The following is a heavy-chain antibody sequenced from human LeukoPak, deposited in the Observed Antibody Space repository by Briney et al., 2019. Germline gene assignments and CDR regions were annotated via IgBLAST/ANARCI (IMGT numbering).Heavy chain of an antibody. J-gene: IGHJ4*02. V-gene: IGHV3-23*01. Sequence: GGSLRLSCAASGFTFSTYGMSWVRQAPGKGLEWVSAVSSTGGTTYYADSVKGRFTISRDNSKNTLYLQMNSLRAEDTAIYYCAKEYTGTFSPFPSYFDNWGQGTLVTVSS. CDR3: AKEYTGTFSPFPSYFDN. D-gene: IGHD1-26*01. CDR2: VSSTGGTT. CDR1: GFTFSTYG.